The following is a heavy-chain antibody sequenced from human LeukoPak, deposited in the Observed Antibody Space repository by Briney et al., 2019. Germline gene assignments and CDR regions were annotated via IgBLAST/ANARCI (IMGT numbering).Heavy chain of an antibody. CDR2: IIPIFGTA. Sequence: SVKISCKASGGTFSSYAISWVRQAPGQGLEWMGGIIPIFGTANYAQKFQGRVTITADESTSTAYMELSSLRSEDTAVYYCARCSSTSCRGGFYYYYGMDVWGQGTTVTVSS. D-gene: IGHD2-2*01. J-gene: IGHJ6*02. CDR3: ARCSSTSCRGGFYYYYGMDV. V-gene: IGHV1-69*13. CDR1: GGTFSSYA.